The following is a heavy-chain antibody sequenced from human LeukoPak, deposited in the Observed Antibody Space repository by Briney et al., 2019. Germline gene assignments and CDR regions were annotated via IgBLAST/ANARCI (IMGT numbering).Heavy chain of an antibody. CDR3: ARKLRRHGVFDF. J-gene: IGHJ3*01. CDR1: GFTFSSYW. D-gene: IGHD2-15*01. Sequence: GGSLRLSCAASGFTFSSYWMHWVRQAPGKGLVWVSRINSDGSSTSYAASVKGRFSISRDNSKNTVYLQMNSLRVEDTAVYYCARKLRRHGVFDFWGQGTMVTVSS. CDR2: INSDGSST. V-gene: IGHV3-74*01.